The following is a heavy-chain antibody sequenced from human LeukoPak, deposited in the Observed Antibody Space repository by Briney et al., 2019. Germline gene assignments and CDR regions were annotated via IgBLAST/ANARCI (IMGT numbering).Heavy chain of an antibody. J-gene: IGHJ1*01. CDR2: IYWDDDK. D-gene: IGHD3-22*01. CDR1: GFSLSTSGVG. Sequence: SGPTLVNPTQTLTLTCTFSGFSLSTSGVGVGWIRQPPGKALEWLALIYWDDDKRYSPSLKSKLTITKDTSKNQVVLTMTNMDPVDTATYYCAHIYDSSGYYYPRYFQHWGQGTLVTVSS. CDR3: AHIYDSSGYYYPRYFQH. V-gene: IGHV2-5*02.